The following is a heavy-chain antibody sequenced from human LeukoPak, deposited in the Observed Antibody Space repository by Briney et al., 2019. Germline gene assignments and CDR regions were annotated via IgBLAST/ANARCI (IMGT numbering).Heavy chain of an antibody. CDR2: IYTSGST. CDR1: GGSISSGSYY. CDR3: ARAAFYSGYEDGYYYAYYFDY. J-gene: IGHJ4*02. D-gene: IGHD5-12*01. Sequence: SETLSLTRTVSGGSISSGSYYWSWIRQPAGKGLEWIGRIYTSGSTNYNPSLKSRVTISVDTSKNQFSLKLSSVTAADTAVYYCARAAFYSGYEDGYYYAYYFDYWGQGTLVTVSS. V-gene: IGHV4-61*02.